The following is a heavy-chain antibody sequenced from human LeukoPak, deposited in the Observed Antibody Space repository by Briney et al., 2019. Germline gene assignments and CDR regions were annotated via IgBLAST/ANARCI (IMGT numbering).Heavy chain of an antibody. CDR2: ISSSSGYI. J-gene: IGHJ4*02. CDR3: ARETSYHFDY. Sequence: PGGSLRLSCAASGFTFNSNSMNWVRQTPGKGLEWVSSISSSSGYINYADSVKGRFTVSRDNAKNSLYLQMNSLRAEDTAVYYCARETSYHFDYWGQGSLVTVSS. V-gene: IGHV3-21*01. D-gene: IGHD2-2*01. CDR1: GFTFNSNS.